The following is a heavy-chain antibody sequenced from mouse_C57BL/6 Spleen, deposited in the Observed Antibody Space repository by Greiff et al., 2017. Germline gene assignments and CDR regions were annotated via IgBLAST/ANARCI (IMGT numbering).Heavy chain of an antibody. D-gene: IGHD1-1*01. V-gene: IGHV1-22*01. CDR3: ASETYGSRDFGV. Sequence: EVQLQQSGPELVKPGASVKMSCKASGYTFTDYNMHWVKQSHGKSLEWIGYINPNNGGTSYNQKFKGKATLTVNKSSSTTYMELRSLTSEDAAVDDWASETYGSRDFGVWGTGTTVTVSS. J-gene: IGHJ1*03. CDR2: INPNNGGT. CDR1: GYTFTDYN.